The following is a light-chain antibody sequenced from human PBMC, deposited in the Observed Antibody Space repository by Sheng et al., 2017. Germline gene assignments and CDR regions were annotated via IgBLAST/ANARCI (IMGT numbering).Light chain of an antibody. V-gene: IGLV1-51*02. Sequence: QSVLTQPPSVSAAPGQKVTVSCSGSSSNIGKNFVSWYQHVPGTAPKLLIYETNKRPSGIPDRFSGSKSDTSXTLGITGLQTGDGADYYCGTWDDSLNDYVFGTGTKVTVL. J-gene: IGLJ1*01. CDR3: GTWDDSLNDYV. CDR2: ETN. CDR1: SSNIGKNF.